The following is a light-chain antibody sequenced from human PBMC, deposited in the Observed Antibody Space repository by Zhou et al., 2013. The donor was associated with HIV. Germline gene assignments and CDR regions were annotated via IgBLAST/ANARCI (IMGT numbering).Light chain of an antibody. CDR3: QQYESSPPLYS. J-gene: IGKJ2*01. Sequence: EIVLTQSPGTLSLSPGERATLSCRADQSVSSYLAWYQQKPGQAPRPLIFDTSSRATGIPARFSGSGSGTDFTLTISSLEPDDSALYYCQQYESSPPLYSFGQGTKLEIK. CDR2: DTS. V-gene: IGKV3-11*01. CDR1: QSVSSY.